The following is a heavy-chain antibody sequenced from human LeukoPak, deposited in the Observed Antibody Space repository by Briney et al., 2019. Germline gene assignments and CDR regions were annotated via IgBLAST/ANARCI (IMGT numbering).Heavy chain of an antibody. D-gene: IGHD2-2*01. Sequence: ASVKVSCKASGYTFTGYYMHWVRQAPGQGLERMGRINPNSGGTNYAQKFQGRVTMTRDTSISTAYMELSRLRSDDTAVYYCARARVPAARDAFDIWGQGTMVTVSS. CDR2: INPNSGGT. V-gene: IGHV1-2*06. CDR1: GYTFTGYY. CDR3: ARARVPAARDAFDI. J-gene: IGHJ3*02.